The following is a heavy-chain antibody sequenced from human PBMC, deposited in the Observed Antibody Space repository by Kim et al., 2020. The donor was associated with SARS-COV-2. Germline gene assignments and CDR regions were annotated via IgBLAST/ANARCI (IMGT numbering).Heavy chain of an antibody. J-gene: IGHJ6*02. CDR2: ISGTGTDL. CDR3: AKDIWDYSGMDV. D-gene: IGHD3-10*01. V-gene: IGHV3-23*01. CDR1: GFGFSTNA. Sequence: GGSLRLSCAASGFGFSTNAMGWVRQAPGKGLEWVSSISGTGTDLYYADSVKGRFTISRDIGKSTLYLQMNSLRAEDTALYYCAKDIWDYSGMDVWGQGTT.